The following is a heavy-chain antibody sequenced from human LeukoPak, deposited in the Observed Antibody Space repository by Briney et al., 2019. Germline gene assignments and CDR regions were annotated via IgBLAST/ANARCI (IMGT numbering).Heavy chain of an antibody. D-gene: IGHD3-22*01. CDR1: GFSFSDYA. V-gene: IGHV3-23*01. CDR2: ITGSGQTK. CDR3: AKESLVVIESYFDS. J-gene: IGHJ4*02. Sequence: GGSQRLSCVVSGFSFSDYAMSWVRRAPGKGLEWVSGITGSGQTKYYTDSVKGRFTMSRDNSKNTLYLQMNSLRDEDTAEYFCAKESLVVIESYFDSWGQGTLVLVSS.